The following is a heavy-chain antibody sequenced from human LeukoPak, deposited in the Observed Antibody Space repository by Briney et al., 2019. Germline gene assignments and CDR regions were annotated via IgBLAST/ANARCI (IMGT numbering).Heavy chain of an antibody. CDR1: GFTFSSDA. CDR3: AKDAPPAYYYDSSGYYNFDY. D-gene: IGHD3-22*01. CDR2: ISGSGGST. Sequence: GGSLRLSCAASGFTFSSDAMSWVRQAPGKGLEWVSAISGSGGSTYYADSVKGRFTISRDNSKNAPYLHMNSLRAEDTAVYYCAKDAPPAYYYDSSGYYNFDYWGQGTLVTVSS. J-gene: IGHJ4*02. V-gene: IGHV3-23*01.